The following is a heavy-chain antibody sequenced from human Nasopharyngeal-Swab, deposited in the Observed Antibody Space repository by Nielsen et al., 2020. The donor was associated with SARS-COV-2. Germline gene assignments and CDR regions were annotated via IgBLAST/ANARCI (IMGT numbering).Heavy chain of an antibody. CDR1: GFTFSSYW. CDR2: VLYDGTTR. CDR3: AREADSHDF. V-gene: IGHV3-30-3*01. Sequence: GESLKISCAASGFTFSSYWMTWVRQAPGKGLEWVAVVLYDGTTRYYADSVKGRFTISRDTSENTLYLQMNSLRPEDTAVYYCAREADSHDFWGQGTLVTVSS. J-gene: IGHJ4*02.